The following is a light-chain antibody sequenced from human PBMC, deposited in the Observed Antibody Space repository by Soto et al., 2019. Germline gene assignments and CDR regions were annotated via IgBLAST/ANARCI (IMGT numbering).Light chain of an antibody. CDR1: QNINKW. V-gene: IGKV1-5*01. CDR2: DAS. CDR3: QQYNSYSWT. Sequence: DIQMTQSPSTLSASVGDRVVITCRASQNINKWLAWYQQKPGKAPKFLIYDASTLETGVPSRFSGSRSGTEFTLTISSLQPDDFATYYCQQYNSYSWTFGQGTKVDIK. J-gene: IGKJ1*01.